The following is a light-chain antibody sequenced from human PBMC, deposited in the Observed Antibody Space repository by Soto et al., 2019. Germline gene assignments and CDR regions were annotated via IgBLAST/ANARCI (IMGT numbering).Light chain of an antibody. V-gene: IGKV2-28*01. CDR2: LAS. J-gene: IGKJ3*01. Sequence: DIVMTQSPLSLSVTPGEAASISCRCSQSLLHRNGNGYLDWYLQRPGQSPQLLISLASNRASGVPDRFSGSGSGTDFTLHISRVEAEDVGVYYCMQALQSSFTFGPGTKVDL. CDR1: QSLLHRNGNGY. CDR3: MQALQSSFT.